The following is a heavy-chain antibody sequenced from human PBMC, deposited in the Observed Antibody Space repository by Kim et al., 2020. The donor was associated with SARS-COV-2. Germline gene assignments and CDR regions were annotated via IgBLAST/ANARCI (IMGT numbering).Heavy chain of an antibody. D-gene: IGHD3-10*01. J-gene: IGHJ3*02. CDR1: GFTFSSYS. CDR2: ISSSSSTI. Sequence: GGSLRLSCAASGFTFSSYSMNWVRQAPGKGLEWVSYISSSSSTIYYADSVKGRFTISRDNAKNSLYLQMNSLRDEDTAVYYCAMPGVDYYGSGSYWRDAFDIWGQGTMVTVSS. CDR3: AMPGVDYYGSGSYWRDAFDI. V-gene: IGHV3-48*02.